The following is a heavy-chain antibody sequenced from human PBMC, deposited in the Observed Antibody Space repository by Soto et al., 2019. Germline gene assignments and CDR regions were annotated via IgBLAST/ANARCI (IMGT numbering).Heavy chain of an antibody. V-gene: IGHV3-23*01. CDR1: GFTLFSHG. J-gene: IGHJ4*02. D-gene: IGHD2-15*01. CDR2: ISGSGGST. Sequence: GGALRLFCAASGFTLFSHGLSRVRPAPGEGVEWGSAISGSGGSTYYADSVKGRFTISRDNSKNTLYLQMNSLRAEDTAVYYCAKDPAPSGYCSGGSCYTQTYYFDYWGQGTLVTVSS. CDR3: AKDPAPSGYCSGGSCYTQTYYFDY.